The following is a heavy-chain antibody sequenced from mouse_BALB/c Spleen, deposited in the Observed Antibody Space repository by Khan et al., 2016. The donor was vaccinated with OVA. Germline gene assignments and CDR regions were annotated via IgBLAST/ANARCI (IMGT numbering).Heavy chain of an antibody. CDR1: GYSFTGYF. CDR2: INPHIGET. Sequence: VQLKQSGPELVKPGASVKISCKASGYSFTGYFMNWVMQSHGKSLEWIGRINPHIGETLYNQKFKGKATLTVDESSRTVHMELRSLASEDSAVYYCARKYGSVFNYWGQGTTLTVSS. V-gene: IGHV1-20*02. J-gene: IGHJ2*01. D-gene: IGHD1-1*01. CDR3: ARKYGSVFNY.